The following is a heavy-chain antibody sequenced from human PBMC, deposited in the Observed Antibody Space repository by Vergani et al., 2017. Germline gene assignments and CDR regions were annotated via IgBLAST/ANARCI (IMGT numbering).Heavy chain of an antibody. CDR1: GSTFSAYS. Sequence: DVRLVESGGGVVQPGGSLRSSCAASGSTFSAYSMNWVRQTPGKGLEWISYIGVSDNSIYYADSVMGRFAISRDNARNLLFLQMNSLRADDSALYFCVSDPGYSAFDAWGQGTLVTVS. V-gene: IGHV3-48*01. D-gene: IGHD5-24*01. CDR3: VSDPGYSAFDA. CDR2: IGVSDNSI. J-gene: IGHJ4*02.